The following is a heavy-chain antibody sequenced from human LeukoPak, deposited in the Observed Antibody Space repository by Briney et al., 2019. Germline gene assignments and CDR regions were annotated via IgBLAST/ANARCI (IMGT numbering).Heavy chain of an antibody. CDR1: GGTFSSYA. D-gene: IGHD2-8*01. V-gene: IGHV1-69*13. CDR2: IIPIFGTA. J-gene: IGHJ4*02. Sequence: GASVKVSCKASGGTFSSYAISWVRQAPGHGLEWMGGIIPIFGTANYAQKLQGRVTITADESTSTAYMELSSLRSEDTAVYYCARPHCTNGVCYEFDYWGQGTLVTVSS. CDR3: ARPHCTNGVCYEFDY.